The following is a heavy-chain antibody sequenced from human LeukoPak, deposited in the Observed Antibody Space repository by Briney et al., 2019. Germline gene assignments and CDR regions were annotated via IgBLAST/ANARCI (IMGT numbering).Heavy chain of an antibody. Sequence: SETLSLTCTVSGGSISSGGYYWSWIRQHPGKGLEWIGYIYYSGSTYYNPPLKSRVTISVDTSKNQFSLKLSSVTAADTAVYYCARDRPGLGYCSSTSCPRDAFDIWGQGTMVTVSS. V-gene: IGHV4-31*03. CDR1: GGSISSGGYY. J-gene: IGHJ3*02. D-gene: IGHD2-2*01. CDR3: ARDRPGLGYCSSTSCPRDAFDI. CDR2: IYYSGST.